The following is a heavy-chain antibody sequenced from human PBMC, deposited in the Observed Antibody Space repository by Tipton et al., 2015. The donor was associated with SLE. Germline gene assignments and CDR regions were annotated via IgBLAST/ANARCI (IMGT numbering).Heavy chain of an antibody. Sequence: TLSLTCTVSGGSISSHYWSWIRQPPGKGLEWIGYIYYSGSTNYNPSLKSRVTISVDTSKNQFSLKLSSVTAADTAVYYCAREAAADYWGQGTLVTVSS. CDR1: GGSISSHY. CDR2: IYYSGST. CDR3: AREAAADY. J-gene: IGHJ4*02. V-gene: IGHV4-59*11. D-gene: IGHD6-13*01.